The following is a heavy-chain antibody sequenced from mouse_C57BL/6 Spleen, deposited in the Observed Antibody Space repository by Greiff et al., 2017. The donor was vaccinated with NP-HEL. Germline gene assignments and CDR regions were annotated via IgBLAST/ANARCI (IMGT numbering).Heavy chain of an antibody. D-gene: IGHD1-1*01. CDR3: VRGSTVVHYYAMDY. Sequence: EVQRVESGGGLVKPGGSLKLSCAASGFTFSDYGMHWVRQAPEKGLEWVAYISSGSSTNYYADTVKVRFTISRDNAKNTLFLQMTSRRSEDTAMYYWVRGSTVVHYYAMDYWGQGTSVTVAS. CDR2: ISSGSSTN. CDR1: GFTFSDYG. J-gene: IGHJ4*01. V-gene: IGHV5-17*01.